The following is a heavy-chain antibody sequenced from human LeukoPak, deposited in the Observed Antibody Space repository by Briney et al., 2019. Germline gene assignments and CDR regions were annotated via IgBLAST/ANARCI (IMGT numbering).Heavy chain of an antibody. CDR3: TTDDYGDYLFDY. Sequence: GGSLRLSCAASGFTFSNAWMSWVRQAPGKGLEWVGRIKSKTDGGTTDYAAPVKGRFTISRDDSKNTLYLQMNSLKTEDTAVHYCTTDDYGDYLFDYWGQGTLVTVSS. CDR1: GFTFSNAW. J-gene: IGHJ4*02. D-gene: IGHD4-17*01. CDR2: IKSKTDGGTT. V-gene: IGHV3-15*01.